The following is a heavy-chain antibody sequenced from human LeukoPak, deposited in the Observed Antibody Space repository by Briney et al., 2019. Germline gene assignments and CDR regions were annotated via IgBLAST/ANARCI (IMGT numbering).Heavy chain of an antibody. D-gene: IGHD3-9*01. Sequence: PSETLSLTCVVSGGSISPYYWSWIRQSPGKGLEWIGYIDSSGSASYNPSLKSRVTIFVDTSKNVFSLILTSVSASDTAIYYCARDHWLFSSKTWYYYGMDVWGQGTTVTASS. CDR3: ARDHWLFSSKTWYYYGMDV. CDR1: GGSISPYY. J-gene: IGHJ6*02. V-gene: IGHV4-59*01. CDR2: IDSSGSA.